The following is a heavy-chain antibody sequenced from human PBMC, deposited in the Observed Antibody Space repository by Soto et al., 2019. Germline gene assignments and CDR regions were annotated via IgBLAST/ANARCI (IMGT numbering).Heavy chain of an antibody. Sequence: SETLSLTCTVSGASISSFYWSWIRQPPGKGLEWIGYIYYSGSTNYNPSLKSRVTISVDTPKNQFSLKLSSVTAADTAVYYCAAWSSGWPHGVYWGKRTLLTASS. J-gene: IGHJ4*02. V-gene: IGHV4-59*12. D-gene: IGHD6-19*01. CDR2: IYYSGST. CDR1: GASISSFY. CDR3: AAWSSGWPHGVY.